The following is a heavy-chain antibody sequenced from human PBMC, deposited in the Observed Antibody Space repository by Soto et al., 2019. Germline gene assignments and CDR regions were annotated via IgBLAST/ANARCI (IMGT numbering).Heavy chain of an antibody. D-gene: IGHD3-10*01. CDR3: ARAPRGNYGYPSYFDY. CDR1: GGSFSGYD. J-gene: IGHJ4*02. V-gene: IGHV4-34*01. CDR2: IHYNGRT. Sequence: SETLSLTCAVYGGSFSGYDWTWIRQPPGTGLEWIGEIHYNGRTHHHPALQSRVTISVDTSKNQFSLRLSSVTAADTAVYYCARAPRGNYGYPSYFDYWGQGTLVTVSS.